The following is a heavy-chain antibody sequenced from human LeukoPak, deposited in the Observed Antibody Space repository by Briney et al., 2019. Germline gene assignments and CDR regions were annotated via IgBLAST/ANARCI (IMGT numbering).Heavy chain of an antibody. CDR2: ISPDSGGA. J-gene: IGHJ4*02. CDR1: GYTFSGYY. V-gene: IGHV1-2*02. D-gene: IGHD7-27*01. CDR3: ARGGKSELGTCDF. Sequence: ASVKVSCKASGYTFSGYYLYWVRQAPGQGLEWMGWISPDSGGAIYAQKFQGRVTMTRDTSTNTAYMELRGLRSDDPAVYFCARGGKSELGTCDFWGQGTLVPVSS.